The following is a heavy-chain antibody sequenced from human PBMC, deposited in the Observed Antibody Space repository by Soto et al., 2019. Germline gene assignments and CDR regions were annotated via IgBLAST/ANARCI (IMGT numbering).Heavy chain of an antibody. J-gene: IGHJ2*01. CDR3: AKNIVRGHWYFEL. CDR2: ISSDGSQK. D-gene: IGHD3-10*01. CDR1: GIAFSGCG. Sequence: QVQLVDSGGGVVQPGKSLRLSCAASGIAFSGCGMFWVRQTPSKGLEWVAAISSDGSQKYYADSVKGRFTISRDNSKNTLYVQMNGLTTEDTAAYYCAKNIVRGHWYFELWGRGTLVTVSS. V-gene: IGHV3-30*18.